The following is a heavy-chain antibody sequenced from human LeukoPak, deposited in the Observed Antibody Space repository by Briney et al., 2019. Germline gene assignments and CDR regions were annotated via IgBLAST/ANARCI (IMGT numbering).Heavy chain of an antibody. CDR1: GFTVSSNY. CDR3: ARSSGYGPGHYYGMDV. Sequence: GGSLRLSCAASGFTVSSNYMSWVRQAPGKGLEWVSVIYSGGSTYYADSVKGRFTISRDNSKNTLYLQMNSLRAEDTAVYYCARSSGYGPGHYYGMDVWGQGTTVTVSS. CDR2: IYSGGST. D-gene: IGHD5-12*01. J-gene: IGHJ6*02. V-gene: IGHV3-53*01.